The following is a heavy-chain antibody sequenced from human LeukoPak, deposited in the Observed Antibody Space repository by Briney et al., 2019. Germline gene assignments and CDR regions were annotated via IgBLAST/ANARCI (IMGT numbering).Heavy chain of an antibody. J-gene: IGHJ4*02. D-gene: IGHD1-1*01. CDR2: ISSSGSTI. CDR1: GFTFSSYE. Sequence: GGSLRLSCAASGFTFSSYEMNWVRQAPGKGLEWVSYISSSGSTIYYADSVKGRFTISRDNTKNTLYLQMNSLRAEDTAVYYCARGKGAGTTDYWGQGTLATVSS. V-gene: IGHV3-48*03. CDR3: ARGKGAGTTDY.